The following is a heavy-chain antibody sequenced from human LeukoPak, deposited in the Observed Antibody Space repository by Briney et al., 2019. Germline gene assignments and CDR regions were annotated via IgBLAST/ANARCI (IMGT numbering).Heavy chain of an antibody. Sequence: PGGSLRLSCAASGFTFDDYAMHWVRQAPGKGLEWVSLISGDGGSTYYADSVRGWFTISRDNSKNTLYLQMNSLRAEDTAVYYCAKGPLAVGVDYWGQGTLVTVSS. D-gene: IGHD6-19*01. J-gene: IGHJ4*02. CDR1: GFTFDDYA. V-gene: IGHV3-43*02. CDR2: ISGDGGST. CDR3: AKGPLAVGVDY.